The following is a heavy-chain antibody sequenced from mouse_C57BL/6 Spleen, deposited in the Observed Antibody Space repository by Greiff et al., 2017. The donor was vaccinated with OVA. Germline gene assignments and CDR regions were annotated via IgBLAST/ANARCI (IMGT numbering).Heavy chain of an antibody. CDR2: INSDGSST. J-gene: IGHJ2*01. CDR1: GFTFSDYY. V-gene: IGHV5-16*01. Sequence: EVQVVESEGGLVQPGSSMKLSCTASGFTFSDYYMAWVRQVPEKGLEWVANINSDGSSTYYLDSLKSRFIISRDNAKNILYLRMSSLKSEDTATYYCARDRGGLDYWGQGTTLTVSS. D-gene: IGHD1-1*02. CDR3: ARDRGGLDY.